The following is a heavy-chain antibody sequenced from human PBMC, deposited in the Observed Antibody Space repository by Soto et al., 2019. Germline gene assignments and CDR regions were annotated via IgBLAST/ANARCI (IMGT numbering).Heavy chain of an antibody. CDR1: GSTFTSYD. CDR3: ARGRGTYYDFWSGYYDSYYYYYMDV. Sequence: QVQLVQSGAEVKKPGASVKVSCKASGSTFTSYDINWVRQATGQGLEWMGWMNPNSGNTGYAQKFQGRVTMTRNTSISTAYMELSSLRSEDTAVYYCARGRGTYYDFWSGYYDSYYYYYMDVWGKGTTVTVSS. CDR2: MNPNSGNT. J-gene: IGHJ6*03. D-gene: IGHD3-3*01. V-gene: IGHV1-8*01.